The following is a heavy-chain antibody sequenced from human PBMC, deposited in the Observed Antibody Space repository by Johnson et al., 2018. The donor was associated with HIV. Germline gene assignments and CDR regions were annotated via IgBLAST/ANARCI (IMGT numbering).Heavy chain of an antibody. V-gene: IGHV3-30*03. CDR3: SVVGDAFDI. J-gene: IGHJ3*02. CDR2: ISNDGSNK. Sequence: QVQLVESGGGVVQPGRSLRLSCAASGFTLNRHGMHWVRQAPGKGLEWVAAISNDGSNKYYAESVKGRFTISRDNSKNTLSLPMNSLRVDDTAVYYVSVVGDAFDIWGQGTMVTVSS. D-gene: IGHD3-22*01. CDR1: GFTLNRHG.